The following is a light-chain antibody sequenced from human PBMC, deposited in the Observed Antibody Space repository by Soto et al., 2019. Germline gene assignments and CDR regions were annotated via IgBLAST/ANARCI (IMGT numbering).Light chain of an antibody. CDR1: SSDVGGYNY. V-gene: IGLV2-14*03. CDR2: DVS. Sequence: QSVLTQPASVSGSPGQSINISCTGTSSDVGGYNYVSWYQHHPGKAPKLIIYDVSNRPSGVSNPFSGSKSGNTASLTISGLPPEDEADYYCSSYTTSNTRQIVFGTGTKLTVL. CDR3: SSYTTSNTRQIV. J-gene: IGLJ1*01.